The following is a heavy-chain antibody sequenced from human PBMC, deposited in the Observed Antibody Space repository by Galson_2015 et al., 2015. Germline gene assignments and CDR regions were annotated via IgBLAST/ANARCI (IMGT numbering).Heavy chain of an antibody. V-gene: IGHV3-21*01. Sequence: SLRLSCAASEFTFSSYYMSWVRQAPGKGLEWVSSISSTTTCIYYADSVKGRFTISRDNAKNSLYPQMNSLGAEDTAVYYCARQILDYDFWSGYYPTNFDYWGQGTLVTVSS. J-gene: IGHJ4*02. CDR1: EFTFSSYY. CDR3: ARQILDYDFWSGYYPTNFDY. D-gene: IGHD3-3*01. CDR2: ISSTTTCI.